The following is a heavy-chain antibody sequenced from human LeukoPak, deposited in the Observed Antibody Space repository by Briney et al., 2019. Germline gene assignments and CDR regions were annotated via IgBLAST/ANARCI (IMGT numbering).Heavy chain of an antibody. D-gene: IGHD3-10*01. CDR3: ARDSVYYALTY. V-gene: IGHV4-30-2*01. Sequence: SETLSLTCTVSGGSISSGGYYWSWIRQPPGKGLEWIGYIYHSGSTYYNPSLKSRVTISVDRSKNQFSLKLSSVTAADTAVYYCARDSVYYALTYWGQGTLVTVSS. CDR1: GGSISSGGYY. CDR2: IYHSGST. J-gene: IGHJ4*02.